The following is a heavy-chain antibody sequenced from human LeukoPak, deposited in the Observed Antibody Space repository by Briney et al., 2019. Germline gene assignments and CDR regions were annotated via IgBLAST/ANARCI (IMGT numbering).Heavy chain of an antibody. V-gene: IGHV4-59*01. J-gene: IGHJ5*02. Sequence: PSETLSLTCTVSGGSISNYYWTWIRQPPGKGLEWIGYFYYSGSTNYNPSFKSRVTISVDTSKNQFSLKLSSVTAADTAVYYCARRTPLTYWFDPWGQGTLVTVSS. CDR2: FYYSGST. CDR1: GGSISNYY. CDR3: ARRTPLTYWFDP.